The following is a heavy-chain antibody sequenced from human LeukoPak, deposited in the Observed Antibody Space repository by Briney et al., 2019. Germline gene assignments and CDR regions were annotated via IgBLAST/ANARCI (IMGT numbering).Heavy chain of an antibody. V-gene: IGHV3-23*01. CDR3: ARDPYSGSYFFFDY. CDR2: ISGSGDNT. J-gene: IGHJ4*02. Sequence: PGGSLKLSCAASGFTFSNYAMSWVRQAPGKGLEWVSDISGSGDNTYYAGSVKGRFIISRDNSKNTLYLQMNSLRADDTAIYYCARDPYSGSYFFFDYWGQGALVTASS. CDR1: GFTFSNYA. D-gene: IGHD1-26*01.